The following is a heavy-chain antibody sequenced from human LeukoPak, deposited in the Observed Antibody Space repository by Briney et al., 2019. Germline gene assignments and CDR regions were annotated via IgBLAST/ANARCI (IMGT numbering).Heavy chain of an antibody. D-gene: IGHD5-12*01. CDR2: IYTSGST. Sequence: SETLSLTCTVSGGSISSYYWSWIRQPAGKGLEWIGRIYTSGSTNYNSSLKSRVIMSVDTSKNQLSLKLSSVTAADTAVYYCARGDSGYDSLDYWGQGTLVTVSS. CDR1: GGSISSYY. CDR3: ARGDSGYDSLDY. V-gene: IGHV4-4*07. J-gene: IGHJ4*02.